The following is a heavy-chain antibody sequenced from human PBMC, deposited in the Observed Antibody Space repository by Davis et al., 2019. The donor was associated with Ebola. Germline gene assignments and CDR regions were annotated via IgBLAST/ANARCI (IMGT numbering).Heavy chain of an antibody. Sequence: MPSETLSLTCAVSGGSISSRNWWSWVRQTPGKGLEWIGSIYYSGSTYYNPSLKSRVTISVDTSKNQFSLKLSSATAADTAVYYCARPVGVYYHYFDYWGQGTLVTVSS. CDR3: ARPVGVYYHYFDY. CDR1: GGSISSRNW. D-gene: IGHD1-26*01. V-gene: IGHV4-39*01. CDR2: IYYSGST. J-gene: IGHJ4*02.